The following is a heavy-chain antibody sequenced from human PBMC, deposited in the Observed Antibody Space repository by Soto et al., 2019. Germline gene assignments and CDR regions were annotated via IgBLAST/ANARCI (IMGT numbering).Heavy chain of an antibody. D-gene: IGHD4-4*01. J-gene: IGHJ4*02. V-gene: IGHV4-30-2*01. CDR3: ARGGGVTTTGDDY. CDR2: IYHSGST. Sequence: QLQLQESGSGLVKPSQTLSLTCAVSGGSINTATHSWSWIRQPPGKGLEWIGYIYHSGSTYYNPSAKSRATTAIDKSHNQFSRRLSSVTAADTAVYYCARGGGVTTTGDDYWGQGILVTVSS. CDR1: GGSINTATHS.